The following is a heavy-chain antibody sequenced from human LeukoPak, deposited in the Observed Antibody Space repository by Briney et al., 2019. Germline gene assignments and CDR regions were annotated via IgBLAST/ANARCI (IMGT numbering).Heavy chain of an antibody. V-gene: IGHV3-23*01. CDR1: GFTFGSYA. CDR3: AKGRSGVSSAAINY. J-gene: IGHJ4*02. Sequence: GGSLRLSCAASGFTFGSYAMSWVRQAPGKGLEWVSTISGSGDSTYYAGSVKGRFTISRDNSKNTLHLQMNSLRAEDTAVYSCAKGRSGVSSAAINYWGQGTLVTVSS. D-gene: IGHD2-2*01. CDR2: ISGSGDST.